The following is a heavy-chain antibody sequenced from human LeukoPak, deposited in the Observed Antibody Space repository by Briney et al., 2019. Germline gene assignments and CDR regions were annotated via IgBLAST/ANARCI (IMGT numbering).Heavy chain of an antibody. J-gene: IGHJ4*02. CDR3: ATYSSAFSY. Sequence: GGSLRLSCAASGFTFSDYYMSWIRQAPGKGLEWVSYISSSGNTTYHADSVKGRFTISRDNAKNSLYLQMNSLRAEDTAVYYCATYSSAFSYWGQGTLVTVSS. V-gene: IGHV3-11*04. CDR1: GFTFSDYY. CDR2: ISSSGNTT. D-gene: IGHD6-19*01.